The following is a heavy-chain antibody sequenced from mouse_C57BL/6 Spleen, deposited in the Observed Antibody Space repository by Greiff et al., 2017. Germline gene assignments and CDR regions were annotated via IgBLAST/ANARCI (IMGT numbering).Heavy chain of an antibody. CDR3: ARGDYSNFDY. J-gene: IGHJ2*01. D-gene: IGHD2-5*01. CDR1: GYSITSDY. CDR2: ISYSGST. Sequence: EVKLVESGPGLAQPSQTLSLTCFVTGYSITSDYWNWIRKFPGNKLQYMGYISYSGSTYYNPSLKSRISITRDTSKNQYYLQLNSVTNEDTASYYGARGDYSNFDYWGQGTTLTVSS. V-gene: IGHV3-8*01.